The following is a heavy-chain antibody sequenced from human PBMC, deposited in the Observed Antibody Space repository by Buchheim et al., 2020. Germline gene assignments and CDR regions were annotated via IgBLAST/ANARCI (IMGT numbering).Heavy chain of an antibody. D-gene: IGHD3-22*01. J-gene: IGHJ4*02. CDR3: ARSGTSSGSFDY. CDR2: IIPILGIA. Sequence: QVQLVQSGAEVKKPGSSVKVSCKASGGTFSSYTISWVRQAPGQGLEWMGRIIPILGIANYAQKFQGRVTLTADKSTSTAYMELSSLGSEDTAVYYCARSGTSSGSFDYWGQGTL. CDR1: GGTFSSYT. V-gene: IGHV1-69*02.